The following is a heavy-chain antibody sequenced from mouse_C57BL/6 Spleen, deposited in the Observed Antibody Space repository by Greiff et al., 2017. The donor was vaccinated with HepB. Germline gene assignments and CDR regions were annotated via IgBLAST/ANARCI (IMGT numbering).Heavy chain of an antibody. V-gene: IGHV5-17*01. Sequence: EVKLVESGGGLVKPGGSLKLSCAASGFTFSDYGMHWVRQAPEKGLEWVAYISSGSSTIYYADKVKGRFTISRDNAKNTMFLQMTSLRSEDTAMYYCAWRGSREVYYYAMDYWGQGTSVTVAS. CDR1: GFTFSDYG. CDR3: AWRGSREVYYYAMDY. D-gene: IGHD2-14*01. CDR2: ISSGSSTI. J-gene: IGHJ4*01.